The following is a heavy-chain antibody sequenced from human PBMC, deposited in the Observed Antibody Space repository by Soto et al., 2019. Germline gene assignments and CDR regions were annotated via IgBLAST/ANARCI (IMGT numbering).Heavy chain of an antibody. Sequence: SVKVSCKASGGTFSSYAISWVRQAPGQGLEWMGGIIPIFGTANYAQKFQGRVTITADESTSTAYMELSSLRSEDTAVYYCARSLDFYQGNAFDIWGQGTMVTVSS. CDR3: ARSLDFYQGNAFDI. J-gene: IGHJ3*02. CDR1: GGTFSSYA. V-gene: IGHV1-69*13. D-gene: IGHD2-2*01. CDR2: IIPIFGTA.